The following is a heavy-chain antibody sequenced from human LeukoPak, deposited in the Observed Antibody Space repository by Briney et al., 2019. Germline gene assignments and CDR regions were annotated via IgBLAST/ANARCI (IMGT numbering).Heavy chain of an antibody. CDR3: AKWGSGSYYKGSFDY. D-gene: IGHD3-10*01. Sequence: PGGSLRLSCAASGFTFSSYAMSRVRQAPGKGLEWVSTISGSGENTYYADSVKGRFTISRDNSKNTLYLQMYSLRVEDTAVYYCAKWGSGSYYKGSFDYWGQGTLSPSPQ. CDR1: GFTFSSYA. CDR2: ISGSGENT. V-gene: IGHV3-23*01. J-gene: IGHJ4*02.